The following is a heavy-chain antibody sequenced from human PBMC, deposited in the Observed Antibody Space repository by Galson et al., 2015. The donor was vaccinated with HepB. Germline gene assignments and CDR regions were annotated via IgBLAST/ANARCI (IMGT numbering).Heavy chain of an antibody. D-gene: IGHD4-17*01. V-gene: IGHV3-21*01. CDR1: GFYFSSYS. Sequence: SLRLSCAASGFYFSSYSMTWVRQAPEKGLEWVSSITTYNYKYQADSLKGRFTIYRDNAKNSLYLQMNSLRAEDTAVYYCARVFDDYGPPNYWGQGTLVTVSS. CDR2: ITTYNYK. J-gene: IGHJ4*02. CDR3: ARVFDDYGPPNY.